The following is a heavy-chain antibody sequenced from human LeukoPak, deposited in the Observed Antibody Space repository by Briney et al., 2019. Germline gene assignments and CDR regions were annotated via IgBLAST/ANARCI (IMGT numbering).Heavy chain of an antibody. Sequence: GASVKVSCKGSGYPFSSYGITWVRQAPGQGLEWVGWISAYNGNTRYGQNVQGRVTMTTETSTSTAYMELRNLRSDDTAVYFCASGAYYPFDFWGQGTLVTVSS. CDR3: ASGAYYPFDF. J-gene: IGHJ4*02. V-gene: IGHV1-18*01. D-gene: IGHD1-26*01. CDR2: ISAYNGNT. CDR1: GYPFSSYG.